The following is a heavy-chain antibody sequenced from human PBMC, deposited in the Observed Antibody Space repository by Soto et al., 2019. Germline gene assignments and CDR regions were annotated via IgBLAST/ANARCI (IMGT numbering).Heavy chain of an antibody. CDR1: GFTFSSYA. J-gene: IGHJ4*02. Sequence: EVQLLESGGGLVQPGGSLRLSCAASGFTFSSYAMSWVRLAPGKGLELFSSIGGSGGTYYADSVKGRFTISRDNSKNMLYLHLNSLRAEDAAMYYCAKGQGWSYYYDSWGQGTLVTVSS. V-gene: IGHV3-23*01. CDR2: IGGSGGT. D-gene: IGHD2-15*01. CDR3: AKGQGWSYYYDS.